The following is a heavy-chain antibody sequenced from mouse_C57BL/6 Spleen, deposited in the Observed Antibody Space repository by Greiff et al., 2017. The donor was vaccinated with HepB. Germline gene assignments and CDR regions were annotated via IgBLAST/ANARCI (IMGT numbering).Heavy chain of an antibody. D-gene: IGHD2-3*01. V-gene: IGHV1-76*01. Sequence: QVQLQQSGAELVRPGASVKLSCKASGYTFTDYYINWVKQRPGQGLEWIARIYPGSGNTYYNEKFKGKATLTAEKSSSTAYMQLSSLTSEDSAVYFCARDGIYFDYWGQGTTLTVSS. CDR1: GYTFTDYY. CDR2: IYPGSGNT. J-gene: IGHJ2*01. CDR3: ARDGIYFDY.